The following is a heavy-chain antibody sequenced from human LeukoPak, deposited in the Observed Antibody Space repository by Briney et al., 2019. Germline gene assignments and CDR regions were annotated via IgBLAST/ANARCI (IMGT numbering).Heavy chain of an antibody. Sequence: GGSLRLSCAASGFTFSSYEMNWVRQAPGKGLEWVSYISSSGSTIYYADSVKGRFTISRDNAKNSPYLQMNSLRAEDTAVYYCARVGPIWLSHATFDYSGQGTLVTVSS. V-gene: IGHV3-48*03. CDR3: ARVGPIWLSHATFDY. CDR1: GFTFSSYE. J-gene: IGHJ4*02. CDR2: ISSSGSTI. D-gene: IGHD3-10*01.